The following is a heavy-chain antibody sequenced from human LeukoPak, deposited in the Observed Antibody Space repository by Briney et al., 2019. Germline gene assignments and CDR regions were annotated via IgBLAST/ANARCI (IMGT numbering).Heavy chain of an antibody. CDR3: ARNSANSGSYYVGFDAFDI. Sequence: SETLSLTCTVSGASISGSGYYWGWIRQPPGKGLEWIGSIYSSGSTYYNASLQSRVTISIETSKNQISLKLSSVTAADTAVYYCARNSANSGSYYVGFDAFDIWGQGTMVTVSS. J-gene: IGHJ3*02. D-gene: IGHD1-26*01. V-gene: IGHV4-39*01. CDR1: GASISGSGYY. CDR2: IYSSGST.